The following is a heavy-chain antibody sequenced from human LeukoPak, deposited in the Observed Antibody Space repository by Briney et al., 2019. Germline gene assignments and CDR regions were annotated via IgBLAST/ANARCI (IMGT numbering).Heavy chain of an antibody. J-gene: IGHJ6*03. Sequence: GGSLRLSCAASGFTFSSYSMNWVRQAPGKWLEWVSSISSSSSYIYYADSVKGRFTISRDNAKNSLYLQMNSLRAEDTAVYYCARGRQLVNYYYYYYMDVWGKGTTVTVSS. D-gene: IGHD6-13*01. CDR3: ARGRQLVNYYYYYYMDV. CDR1: GFTFSSYS. CDR2: ISSSSSYI. V-gene: IGHV3-21*01.